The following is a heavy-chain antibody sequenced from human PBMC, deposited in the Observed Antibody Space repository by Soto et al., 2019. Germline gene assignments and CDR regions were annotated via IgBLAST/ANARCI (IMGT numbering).Heavy chain of an antibody. Sequence: ASVKVSCKASGGTFSSYAISWVRQAPGQGLEWMGGIIPIFGTANYAQKFQGRVTITADESTSTAYMELSSLRSEDTAVYYCARTPCGGDCLPVYYYYYGMDVWGQGTTVTVSS. CDR2: IIPIFGTA. CDR3: ARTPCGGDCLPVYYYYYGMDV. D-gene: IGHD2-21*02. CDR1: GGTFSSYA. V-gene: IGHV1-69*13. J-gene: IGHJ6*02.